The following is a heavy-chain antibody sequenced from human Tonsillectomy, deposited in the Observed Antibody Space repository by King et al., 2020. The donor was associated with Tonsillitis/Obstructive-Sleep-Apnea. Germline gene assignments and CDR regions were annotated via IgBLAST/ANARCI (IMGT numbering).Heavy chain of an antibody. J-gene: IGHJ4*02. CDR3: ANETLSWTALVTFYFDF. D-gene: IGHD2/OR15-2a*01. V-gene: IGHV3-23*04. Sequence: VQLVESGGGLVQPGGSLRLSCAASGFTFDSYAMSWVRQAPGRGLEWVSAVSVSGDSTFYADSVKGRFTISRDISKNTLYLQMNSLRAEDTAVYYCANETLSWTALVTFYFDFWGQGNMVTVSS. CDR2: VSVSGDST. CDR1: GFTFDSYA.